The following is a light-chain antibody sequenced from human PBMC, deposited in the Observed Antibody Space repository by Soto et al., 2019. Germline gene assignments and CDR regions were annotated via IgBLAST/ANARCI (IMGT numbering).Light chain of an antibody. CDR2: KAS. CDR3: QQYNSYLYT. CDR1: QSISSW. V-gene: IGKV1-5*03. J-gene: IGKJ2*01. Sequence: DIQMTQPPSDMSASGRDRLTFTCRASQSISSWLAWYQQKPGKAPNLLIYKASSLESGVPSRFSGSGSGTEFTLTICSLQPDDFATYYCQQYNSYLYTFGQGTKVDIK.